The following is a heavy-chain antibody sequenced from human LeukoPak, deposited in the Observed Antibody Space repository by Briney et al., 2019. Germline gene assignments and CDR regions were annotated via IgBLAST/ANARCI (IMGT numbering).Heavy chain of an antibody. CDR1: GFTFSSYW. CDR3: ARAPGGYCSSTSCYQYDY. D-gene: IGHD2-2*03. V-gene: IGHV3-7*01. Sequence: GSLRLSCAASGFTFSSYWMSWVRQAPGKGLEWVANIKQDGSEKYYVDSVKGRFTISRDNAKNSLYLQMNSLRAEDTAVYYCARAPGGYCSSTSCYQYDYWGQGTLVTVSS. CDR2: IKQDGSEK. J-gene: IGHJ4*02.